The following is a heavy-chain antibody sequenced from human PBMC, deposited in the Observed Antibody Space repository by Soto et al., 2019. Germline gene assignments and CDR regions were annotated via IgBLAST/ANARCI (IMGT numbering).Heavy chain of an antibody. CDR2: IHFSGSPI. CDR1: GFSFSSSE. Sequence: GGSLRLSCAASGFSFSSSEMTWVRQAPGKGLEWISYIHFSGSPIYYADSLRGRFTISRDNTKNSLYLQMSSLRAEDTAVYFCARGSGSSYFDFWGQGTLVTVSS. J-gene: IGHJ4*02. D-gene: IGHD1-26*01. CDR3: ARGSGSSYFDF. V-gene: IGHV3-48*03.